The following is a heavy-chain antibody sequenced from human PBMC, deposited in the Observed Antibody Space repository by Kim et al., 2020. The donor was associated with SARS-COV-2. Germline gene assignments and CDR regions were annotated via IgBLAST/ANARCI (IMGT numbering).Heavy chain of an antibody. D-gene: IGHD2-15*01. J-gene: IGHJ4*02. CDR3: ARGAYCRGGICFPPGGY. CDR1: GYSFTAYT. CDR2: INAANGNT. Sequence: ASVKVSCKASGYSFTAYTISWVRQAPGQRLEWMGWINAANGNTEFAQKVQGRVTSSRDTSATTVHMEMSNLKSEDTAVYYCARGAYCRGGICFPPGGYWGQGTLVTVSS. V-gene: IGHV1-3*01.